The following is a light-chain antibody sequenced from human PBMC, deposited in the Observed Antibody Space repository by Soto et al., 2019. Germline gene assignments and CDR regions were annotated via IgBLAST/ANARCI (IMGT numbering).Light chain of an antibody. V-gene: IGKV1-5*03. Sequence: DIQMTQSPSTLSASVGDRVSITCRASQSLSSRLAWYQQKPGKAPKLLIYKASTLESGVPSRFSGSGSGTEFTLTISSLQPDDFATYYCQQYNNYWTFGRGTKVEIK. J-gene: IGKJ1*01. CDR1: QSLSSR. CDR2: KAS. CDR3: QQYNNYWT.